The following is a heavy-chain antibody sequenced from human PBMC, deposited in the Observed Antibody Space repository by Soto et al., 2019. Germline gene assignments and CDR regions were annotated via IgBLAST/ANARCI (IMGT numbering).Heavy chain of an antibody. CDR3: ARDRLTMAGTKCFDY. J-gene: IGHJ4*02. CDR1: GYTFTAYG. Sequence: QVQLVKSGGEVKKPGASVTVSCKASGYTFTAYGVSWIRQVPGQGHEWLGWMNTYNGKTDYAQKFQGRVTMTTVPSASTAYLDLRSLNSEDTAVYYCARDRLTMAGTKCFDYWGQGTLVTVSS. V-gene: IGHV1-18*01. CDR2: MNTYNGKT. D-gene: IGHD3-10*01.